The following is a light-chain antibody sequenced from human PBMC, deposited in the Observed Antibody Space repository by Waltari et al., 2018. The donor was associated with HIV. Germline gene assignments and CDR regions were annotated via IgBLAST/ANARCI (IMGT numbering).Light chain of an antibody. CDR2: EVN. CDR1: SSAVGSYNL. J-gene: IGLJ1*01. CDR3: CSYAGSSSYV. Sequence: QSALTQPASVSGSPGQSITISCTGTSSAVGSYNLVSWYQKHPGKAPKLMIYEVNKRPSGVSTPFSGSKSGNTASLTISGLQAEDEADYYCCSYAGSSSYVFGSGTKVTVL. V-gene: IGLV2-23*02.